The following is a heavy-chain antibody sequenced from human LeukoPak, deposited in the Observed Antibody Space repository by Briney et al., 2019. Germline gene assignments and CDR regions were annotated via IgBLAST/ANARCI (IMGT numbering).Heavy chain of an antibody. J-gene: IGHJ3*02. CDR1: GGSISSYY. CDR2: IYYSGST. Sequence: SETLSLTCTVSGGSISSYYWSWIRQPPGKGLEWIGYIYYSGSTNYNPSLKSRVTISVDTSKTQISLKLSSVTAADTAVYYCARGRPRAFDIWGQGTMVTVSS. V-gene: IGHV4-59*08. CDR3: ARGRPRAFDI.